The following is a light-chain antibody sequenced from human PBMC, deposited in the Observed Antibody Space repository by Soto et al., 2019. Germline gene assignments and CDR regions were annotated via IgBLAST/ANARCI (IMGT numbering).Light chain of an antibody. V-gene: IGLV2-14*01. CDR1: SSDVGAYNY. J-gene: IGLJ2*01. CDR3: SAYASSSTVI. CDR2: DVS. Sequence: QSALTQPASVSGSPGQSITISCTGTSSDVGAYNYVSWYQQHPVKAPKLMIYDVSSRPSGISNRFSGSKSGNTASLTISGVQAEYEADYYFSAYASSSTVIFGGGTKLTVL.